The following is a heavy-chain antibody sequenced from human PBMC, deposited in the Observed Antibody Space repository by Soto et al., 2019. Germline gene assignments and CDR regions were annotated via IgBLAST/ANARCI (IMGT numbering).Heavy chain of an antibody. CDR1: GGTFSSYA. D-gene: IGHD3-22*01. J-gene: IGHJ4*02. CDR3: ARGGYFDSSNYLAY. V-gene: IGHV1-69*13. CDR2: IIPIFGTA. Sequence: SVKVSCKASGGTFSSYAISWVRQAPGQGLEWMGGIIPIFGTANYAQKFQGRVTITADESTSTAYMELSSLRSEDTAVYYCARGGYFDSSNYLAYWGLGTLGTVSS.